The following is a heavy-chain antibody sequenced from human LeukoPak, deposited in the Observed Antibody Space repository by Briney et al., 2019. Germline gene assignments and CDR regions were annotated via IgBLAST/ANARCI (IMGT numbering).Heavy chain of an antibody. CDR2: IYTSGST. J-gene: IGHJ2*01. CDR1: GGSISSYY. CDR3: ARTYYDFWSGYRYWYFDL. V-gene: IGHV4-4*09. Sequence: SETLSLTCTVSGGSISSYYWSWIRQPPGKGLEWIGYIYTSGSTNYNPSLKSRVTISVDTSKNQFSLKLSSVTAADTAVYYCARTYYDFWSGYRYWYFDLWGRGSLVTVSS. D-gene: IGHD3-3*01.